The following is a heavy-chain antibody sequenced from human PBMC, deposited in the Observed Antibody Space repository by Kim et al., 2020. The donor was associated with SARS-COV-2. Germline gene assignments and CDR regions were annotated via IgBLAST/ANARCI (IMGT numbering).Heavy chain of an antibody. V-gene: IGHV4-34*01. CDR3: ARVGVLRFLEWPTPTNYYYGMDV. J-gene: IGHJ6*02. CDR1: GGSFSGYY. CDR2: INHSGST. Sequence: SETLSLTCAVYGGSFSGYYWSWIRQPPGKGLEWIGEINHSGSTNYNPSLKSRVTISVDTSKNQFSLKLSSVTAADTAVYYCARVGVLRFLEWPTPTNYYYGMDVWGQGTTVTVSS. D-gene: IGHD3-3*01.